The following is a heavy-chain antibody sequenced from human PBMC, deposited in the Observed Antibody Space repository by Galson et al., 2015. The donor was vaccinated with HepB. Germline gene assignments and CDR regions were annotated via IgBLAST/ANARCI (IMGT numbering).Heavy chain of an antibody. D-gene: IGHD1-26*01. CDR1: GFTFSSYA. CDR2: LSVSGGST. J-gene: IGHJ4*02. Sequence: SLRLSCAAAGFTFSSYAMTWVRQAPGKGLEWVSALSVSGGSTYYADSVKGRFTISRDNSKNTLYLQMNSLRAEDTALYYCAKDTVGAIDYWGQGTLVTVSS. CDR3: AKDTVGAIDY. V-gene: IGHV3-23*01.